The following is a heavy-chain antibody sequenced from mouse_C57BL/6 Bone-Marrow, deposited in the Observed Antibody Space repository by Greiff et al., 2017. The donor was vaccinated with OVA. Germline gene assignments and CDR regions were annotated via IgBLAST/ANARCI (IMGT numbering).Heavy chain of an antibody. CDR3: AREKDGYYEAWFAY. CDR1: GFTFSSYA. J-gene: IGHJ3*01. D-gene: IGHD2-3*01. CDR2: ISDGGSYT. V-gene: IGHV5-4*01. Sequence: DVKLVESGGGLVKPGGSLKLSCAASGFTFSSYAMSWVRQTPEKRLEWVATISDGGSYTYYPDNVKGRFTISRDNAKNNLYLQMSHLKSEDTAMYYCAREKDGYYEAWFAYWGQGTLVTVSA.